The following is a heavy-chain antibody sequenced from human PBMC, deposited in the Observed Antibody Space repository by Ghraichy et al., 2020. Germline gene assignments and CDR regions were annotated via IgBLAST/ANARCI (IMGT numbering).Heavy chain of an antibody. CDR2: IYYSGST. CDR3: ATHPRGESKGPGVY. V-gene: IGHV4-39*01. J-gene: IGHJ4*02. CDR1: GGSISSSSYY. D-gene: IGHD3-16*01. Sequence: TLTLTCTVSGGSISSSSYYWGWIRQPPGKGLEWIGSIYYSGSTYYNPSLKSRVTISVDTSKNQFSLKLSSVTAADTAVYYCATHPRGESKGPGVYWGQGTLVTVSS.